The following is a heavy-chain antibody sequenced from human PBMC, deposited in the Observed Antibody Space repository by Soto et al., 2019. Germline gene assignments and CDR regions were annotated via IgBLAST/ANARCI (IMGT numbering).Heavy chain of an antibody. CDR1: GYTFTSYG. CDR3: AISTYYDFWSGYFGGGVVDYYYMDV. Sequence: QVQLVQSGAEVKKPGASVKVSCKASGYTFTSYGISWVRQAPGQGLEGMGWISAYNGNTNYAQKLQGIGTMIPDKSTSTAYMELRSLRSDDTAVYYCAISTYYDFWSGYFGGGVVDYYYMDVWGKGTTVTVSS. D-gene: IGHD3-3*01. J-gene: IGHJ6*03. V-gene: IGHV1-18*01. CDR2: ISAYNGNT.